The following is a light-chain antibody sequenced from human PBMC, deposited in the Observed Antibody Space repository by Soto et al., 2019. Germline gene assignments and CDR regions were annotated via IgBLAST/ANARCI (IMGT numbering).Light chain of an antibody. Sequence: EIVLTQSPATLSLSPGERATLSCRASQSIGLAIAWYQHKPGQAPRLLLYGASTRATGIPDRFSGSGSGTDFTLTISRVEPEDFAVFYCQHYGSSPLTFGGGTKV. CDR3: QHYGSSPLT. V-gene: IGKV3-20*01. J-gene: IGKJ4*01. CDR1: QSIGLA. CDR2: GAS.